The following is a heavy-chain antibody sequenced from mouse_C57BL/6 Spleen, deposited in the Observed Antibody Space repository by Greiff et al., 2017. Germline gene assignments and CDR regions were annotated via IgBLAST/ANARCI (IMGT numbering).Heavy chain of an antibody. Sequence: VQLQESGAELVRPGSSVKLSCKASGYTFTSYWMHWVKQRPIQGLEWIGNIDPSDSETHYNQKFKDKATLTVDKSSSTAYMQLSSLTSEDSAVYYCARGPITTVDYWYFDVWGTGTTVTVSS. J-gene: IGHJ1*03. V-gene: IGHV1-52*01. CDR1: GYTFTSYW. CDR3: ARGPITTVDYWYFDV. CDR2: IDPSDSET. D-gene: IGHD1-1*01.